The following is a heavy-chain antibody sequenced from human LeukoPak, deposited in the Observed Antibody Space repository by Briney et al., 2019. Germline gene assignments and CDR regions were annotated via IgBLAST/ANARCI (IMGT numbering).Heavy chain of an antibody. J-gene: IGHJ5*02. CDR2: ISSSSSYI. Sequence: GGSLRLSCAASGFTFSSYSMNWVRQAPGKGLEWVSSISSSSSYIYYADSVKGRFTISRDNARNSLYLQMNSLRAEDTAVYYCARDPGGDWFDPWGQGTLVTVSS. V-gene: IGHV3-21*01. D-gene: IGHD3-16*01. CDR1: GFTFSSYS. CDR3: ARDPGGDWFDP.